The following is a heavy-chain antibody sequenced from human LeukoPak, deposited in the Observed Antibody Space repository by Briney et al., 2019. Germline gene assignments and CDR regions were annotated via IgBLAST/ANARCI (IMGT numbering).Heavy chain of an antibody. J-gene: IGHJ4*02. Sequence: GGSLRLSCAAPGFTFSTYWMTWVRQSPGKGLEWVANIKPDGSEKYFVDTVKGRFTISRDNAKNALYLDMNSLRAEDTAEYFCARERMYSGSGSTYPYYDYWGQGTLVTVSS. CDR1: GFTFSTYW. CDR3: ARERMYSGSGSTYPYYDY. D-gene: IGHD3-10*01. CDR2: IKPDGSEK. V-gene: IGHV3-7*01.